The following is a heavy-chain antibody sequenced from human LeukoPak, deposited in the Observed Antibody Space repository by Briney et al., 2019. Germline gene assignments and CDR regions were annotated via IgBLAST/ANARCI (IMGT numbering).Heavy chain of an antibody. Sequence: GGSLRLSCAASGFTVSSTFMSWVRQAPGKGLGWVSVIYSGGSTDYPDSVKGRFTISRDNSNDTLYLQMSSLRAEDTAVYYCAKDTYCSSSSCGFDYWGQGTLVTVSS. CDR1: GFTVSSTF. D-gene: IGHD2-2*01. J-gene: IGHJ4*02. CDR2: IYSGGST. CDR3: AKDTYCSSSSCGFDY. V-gene: IGHV3-53*01.